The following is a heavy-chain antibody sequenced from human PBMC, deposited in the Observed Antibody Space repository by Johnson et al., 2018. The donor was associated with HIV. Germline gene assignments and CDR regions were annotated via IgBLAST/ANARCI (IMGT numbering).Heavy chain of an antibody. V-gene: IGHV3-30-3*01. J-gene: IGHJ3*02. Sequence: HVQLVESGGGVVQPGRSLRLSCAASGFTFSSYAMHWVRQAPGKGLEWVAVISYDGSNKYYADSVKGRFTISRDNSKNTLYLQMNSLRAEDTAVYYCARDRVWFGELDAFDIWGQGTMVTVSS. CDR2: ISYDGSNK. D-gene: IGHD3-10*01. CDR3: ARDRVWFGELDAFDI. CDR1: GFTFSSYA.